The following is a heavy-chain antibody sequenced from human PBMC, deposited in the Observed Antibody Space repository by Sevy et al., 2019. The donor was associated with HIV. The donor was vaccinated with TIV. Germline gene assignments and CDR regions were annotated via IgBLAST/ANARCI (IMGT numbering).Heavy chain of an antibody. CDR2: ISSSGNTR. Sequence: GGSLRLSCAASGFTFSDYYMSWIRQAPGKGLEWVSFISSSGNTRYYADSVKGRFTISRDNAKNSLFLQMNSLGAEDTAVYYCARDRGGDDGNSWDFDYWGQGTLVTVSS. J-gene: IGHJ4*02. D-gene: IGHD5-12*01. V-gene: IGHV3-11*01. CDR3: ARDRGGDDGNSWDFDY. CDR1: GFTFSDYY.